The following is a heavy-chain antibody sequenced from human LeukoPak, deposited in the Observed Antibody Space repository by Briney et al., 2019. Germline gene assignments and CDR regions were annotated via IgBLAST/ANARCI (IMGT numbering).Heavy chain of an antibody. CDR3: ARSISLLSYYMAV. CDR2: FYYSGST. CDR1: GASVTTHY. V-gene: IGHV4-59*08. J-gene: IGHJ4*02. D-gene: IGHD3-16*02. Sequence: SETLSLTCTVSGASVTTHYWSWIRQPPGKGLEWIGSFYYSGSTNYSPSLNSRVTISLDTSKNQFSLRLSSVTAADTAVYFCARSISLLSYYMAVWGQGTLVTVSS.